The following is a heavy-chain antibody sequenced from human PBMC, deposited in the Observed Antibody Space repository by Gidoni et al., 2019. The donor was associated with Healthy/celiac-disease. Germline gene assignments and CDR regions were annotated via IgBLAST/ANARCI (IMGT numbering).Heavy chain of an antibody. CDR1: GGSISSSSYY. CDR2: IYYSGST. V-gene: IGHV4-39*01. CDR3: ARTEYSYGDVY. J-gene: IGHJ4*02. D-gene: IGHD5-18*01. Sequence: QLQLQESGPGLVKPSETLSLTCTVSGGSISSSSYYWGWIRQPPGKGLEWIGSIYYSGSTYYNPSLKSRVTISVDTSKNQFSLKLSSVTAADTAVYYCARTEYSYGDVYWGQGTLVTVSS.